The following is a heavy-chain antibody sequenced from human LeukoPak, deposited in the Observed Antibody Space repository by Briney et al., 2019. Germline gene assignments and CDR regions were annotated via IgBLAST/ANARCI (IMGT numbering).Heavy chain of an antibody. CDR3: ARVGGRYSYGYPPFADY. V-gene: IGHV1-69*04. CDR1: GYTFTSSG. J-gene: IGHJ4*02. CDR2: IIPILGIA. D-gene: IGHD5-18*01. Sequence: GASVTVSCKASGYTFTSSGISWVRQAPGQGLEWMGRIIPILGIANSAQKFQGRVTITADKSTSTAYMELSSLRSEDTAVYYCARVGGRYSYGYPPFADYWGQGTLVTVSS.